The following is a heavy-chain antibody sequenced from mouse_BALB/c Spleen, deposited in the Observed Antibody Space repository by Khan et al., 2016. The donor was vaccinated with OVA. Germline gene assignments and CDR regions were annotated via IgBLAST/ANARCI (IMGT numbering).Heavy chain of an antibody. CDR2: ISTYYGDA. J-gene: IGHJ3*01. Sequence: QIQLVQSGAELVRPGVSVKISCKGSGYTFTDYAMHWVKQSHAKSLEWIGVISTYYGDADYNQKFQGKASLTVAKYSSTASMELARLTSDATAIYYGTRGGRVAYWGQGTLVTVSA. V-gene: IGHV1S137*01. CDR3: TRGGRVAY. CDR1: GYTFTDYA. D-gene: IGHD1-1*02.